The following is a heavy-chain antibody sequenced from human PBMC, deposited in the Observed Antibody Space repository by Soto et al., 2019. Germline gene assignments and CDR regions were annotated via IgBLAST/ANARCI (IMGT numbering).Heavy chain of an antibody. CDR2: INHSGST. J-gene: IGHJ5*02. V-gene: IGHV4-34*01. CDR1: GGSFSGYY. CDR3: ARGRGGYCSSTSCYSNWFDP. Sequence: QVQLQQWGAGLLKPSETLSLTCAVYGGSFSGYYWSWIRQPPGKGLEWIGEINHSGSTNYNPSLKSRVTISVDTSKDQFSLKLSSVTAADTAVYYCARGRGGYCSSTSCYSNWFDPWGQGTLVTVSS. D-gene: IGHD2-2*01.